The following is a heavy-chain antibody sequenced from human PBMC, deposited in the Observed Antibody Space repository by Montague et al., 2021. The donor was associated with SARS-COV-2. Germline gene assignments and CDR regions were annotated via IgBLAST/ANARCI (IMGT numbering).Heavy chain of an antibody. CDR3: ARLGDGVVPAPILGVGPFYSYYYMDV. D-gene: IGHD2-2*02. V-gene: IGHV4-34*01. CDR1: GGSFSGYF. CDR2: INHTGST. Sequence: SETLSLTCAVSGGSFSGYFWSWIRQPPGKGLEWIGEINHTGSTKHNPSLKSRVTISVDTSKNQFSLKVTSMTAADTAICYCARLGDGVVPAPILGVGPFYSYYYMDVWGKGTTVTVSS. J-gene: IGHJ6*03.